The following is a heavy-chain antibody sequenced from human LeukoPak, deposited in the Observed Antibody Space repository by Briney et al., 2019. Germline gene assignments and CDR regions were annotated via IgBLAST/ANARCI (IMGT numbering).Heavy chain of an antibody. V-gene: IGHV4-34*01. CDR2: INHSGST. Sequence: SETLSLTCAVYGGSFSGYYWSWLRQPPGKGLEWIGEINHSGSTNYNPSLKSRVTISVDTSKNQFSLKLSSVTAADTAVYYCARHPKVLRYFDWLRPPFDYWGQGTLVTVSS. CDR1: GGSFSGYY. J-gene: IGHJ4*02. D-gene: IGHD3-9*01. CDR3: ARHPKVLRYFDWLRPPFDY.